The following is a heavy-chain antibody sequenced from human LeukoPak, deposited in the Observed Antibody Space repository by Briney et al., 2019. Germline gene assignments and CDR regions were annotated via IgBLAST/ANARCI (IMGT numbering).Heavy chain of an antibody. J-gene: IGHJ4*02. CDR2: IYYSGST. Sequence: PSETLSLTCTVSGGSISSSSYYWGWIRQPPGKGLEWIGSIYYSGSTYYNPSLKSRVTISVDTSKNQFSLKLSSVTAADTAVYYCARDSRRSYYDSSGYFFWGQGTLVTVSS. D-gene: IGHD3-22*01. CDR1: GGSISSSSYY. CDR3: ARDSRRSYYDSSGYFF. V-gene: IGHV4-39*07.